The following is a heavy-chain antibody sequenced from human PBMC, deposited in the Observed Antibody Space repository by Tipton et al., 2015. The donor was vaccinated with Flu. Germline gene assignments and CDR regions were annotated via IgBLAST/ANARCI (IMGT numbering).Heavy chain of an antibody. Sequence: QLVQSGAEVKKPGSSVKVSCKASGGTFNNYAISWVRQAPGQGLEWMGGIIPIIGTANHAQKFQGRVTITADKFTSTAYMELSSLRSEDTAVYYCARRTAGYGDAFDPWGQGTMVTVSS. CDR2: IIPIIGTA. D-gene: IGHD5-18*01. CDR3: ARRTAGYGDAFDP. J-gene: IGHJ3*01. CDR1: GGTFNNYA. V-gene: IGHV1-69*06.